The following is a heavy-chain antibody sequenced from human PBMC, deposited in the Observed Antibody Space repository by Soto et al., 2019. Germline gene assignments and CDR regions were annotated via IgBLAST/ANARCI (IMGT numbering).Heavy chain of an antibody. CDR3: ARSVGVTTLSYLDY. CDR2: IIPIFGTA. D-gene: IGHD1-26*01. J-gene: IGHJ4*02. V-gene: IGHV1-69*13. CDR1: GGTFRKYG. Sequence: SVKVSFKASGGTFRKYGISWVRQAPGQGLEWLGGIIPIFGTATSTQNFQGRLTITADESTSTAYMELSSLTSEDTAVYFCARSVGVTTLSYLDYWGQGTQVTVSS.